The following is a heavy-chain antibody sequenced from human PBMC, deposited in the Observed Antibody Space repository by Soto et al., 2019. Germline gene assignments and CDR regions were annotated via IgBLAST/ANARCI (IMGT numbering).Heavy chain of an antibody. V-gene: IGHV3-30*18. D-gene: IGHD6-19*01. J-gene: IGHJ4*02. Sequence: QVQLVESGGGVVQPGRSLRLSCAASGFTFSSYGMHWVRQAPGKGLEWVAVISYDGSNKYYADSVKGRFTISRDNSKNTLYLQMNSLRAEDTAVYYCAKDTDSGWYHSAVDYWGQGTLVTVSS. CDR3: AKDTDSGWYHSAVDY. CDR1: GFTFSSYG. CDR2: ISYDGSNK.